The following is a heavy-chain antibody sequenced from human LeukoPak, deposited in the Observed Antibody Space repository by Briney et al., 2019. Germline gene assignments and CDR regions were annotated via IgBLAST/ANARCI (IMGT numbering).Heavy chain of an antibody. Sequence: GGSLRLSCAASGFTVSSNYMTWVRQAPGKGLEWVTVIYSGGSTYYADSVKGRFTISRDDSKNTLYLQMNSLRAEDTAVYYCARALYGDYGIFDYWGQGTLVSVSP. CDR1: GFTVSSNY. V-gene: IGHV3-53*01. J-gene: IGHJ4*02. D-gene: IGHD4-17*01. CDR3: ARALYGDYGIFDY. CDR2: IYSGGST.